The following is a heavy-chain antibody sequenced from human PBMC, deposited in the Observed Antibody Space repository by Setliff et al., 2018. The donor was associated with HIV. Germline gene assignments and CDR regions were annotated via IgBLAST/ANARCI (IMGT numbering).Heavy chain of an antibody. D-gene: IGHD2-15*01. CDR3: STEYCSGAICSES. Sequence: GGSLILSCAASEFAFSNAWMTWVRQGPGKGLEWVGRIKRKSDGDTTDYAAPVKGRFTISRDDSKNTLFLQMDSLQTEDTGVYYCSTEYCSGAICSESWGQGTLVTVSS. CDR1: EFAFSNAW. V-gene: IGHV3-15*01. J-gene: IGHJ5*02. CDR2: IKRKSDGDTT.